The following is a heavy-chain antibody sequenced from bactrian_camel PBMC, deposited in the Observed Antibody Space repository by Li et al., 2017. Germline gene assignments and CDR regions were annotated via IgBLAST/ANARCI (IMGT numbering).Heavy chain of an antibody. CDR2: ISSDGSNT. D-gene: IGHD3*01. CDR1: GFTFSNYY. Sequence: QVQLVESGGGSVRPGGSLRLSCTASGFTFSNYYMRWVRQAPGKGLEWVSGISSDGSNTAYTDSVKGRFAISKDSAKNSLYLEMNSLKPEASAIYYCAVLEGMKWGPVGGVCSKYAMDYWGIGTQVTVS. V-gene: IGHV3S5*01. J-gene: IGHJ7*01.